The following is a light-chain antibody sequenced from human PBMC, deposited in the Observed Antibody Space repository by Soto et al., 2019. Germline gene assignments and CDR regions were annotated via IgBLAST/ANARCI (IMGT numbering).Light chain of an antibody. V-gene: IGLV2-14*01. J-gene: IGLJ2*01. CDR1: SSDVGKYNY. Sequence: QSALTQPASVSGSPGQSITISCTGTSSDVGKYNYVSWYQQRPAKAPKLMIFEVSNRPSGVSNRFSGSKSGNTASLTISGLQAEDEAEYYCSSYTGSSINTVVFGGGTKLTVL. CDR3: SSYTGSSINTVV. CDR2: EVS.